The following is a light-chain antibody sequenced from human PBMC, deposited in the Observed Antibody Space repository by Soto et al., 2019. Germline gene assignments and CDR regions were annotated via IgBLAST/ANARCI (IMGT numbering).Light chain of an antibody. CDR3: EPYSYRWT. J-gene: IGKJ1*01. CDR2: GAS. V-gene: IGKV3-15*01. CDR1: QSVGSK. Sequence: EIVVAPFSTKVTAPPXDSSTLSCRASQSVGSKLAWFQQKPGQGPRLLIYGASTRATGVPARFSGSGSGTDFTPTISSLQSDDFAVYFCEPYSYRWTFGQGTNLDIK.